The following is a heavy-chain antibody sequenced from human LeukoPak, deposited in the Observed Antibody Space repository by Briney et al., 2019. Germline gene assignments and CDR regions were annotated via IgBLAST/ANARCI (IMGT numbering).Heavy chain of an antibody. CDR1: GYIFTSYW. CDR2: IYPADPDT. D-gene: IGHD2-15*01. Sequence: GESLKISCKGSGYIFTSYWIGWVRQMPGKGLEWMGIIYPADPDTRYSPSFQGQVTISADKSISTAYLQWSSLKASDTAMYYCARHGAGYCSGGSCYSMDYWGQGTLVTVSS. J-gene: IGHJ4*02. CDR3: ARHGAGYCSGGSCYSMDY. V-gene: IGHV5-51*01.